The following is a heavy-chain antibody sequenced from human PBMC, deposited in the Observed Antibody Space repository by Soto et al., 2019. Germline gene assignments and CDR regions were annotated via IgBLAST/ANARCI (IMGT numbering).Heavy chain of an antibody. J-gene: IGHJ4*02. CDR1: GFTFSSYS. V-gene: IGHV3-21*04. CDR2: ISSSSSYI. Sequence: GGSLRLSCAASGFTFSSYSMNWVRQAPGKGLEWVSSISSSSSYIYYADSVKGRFTISRDNAKNSLYLQMSSLRAEDTALYYCGICTGVAAAGPGGNFDYWGQGTLVTVSS. D-gene: IGHD6-13*01. CDR3: GICTGVAAAGPGGNFDY.